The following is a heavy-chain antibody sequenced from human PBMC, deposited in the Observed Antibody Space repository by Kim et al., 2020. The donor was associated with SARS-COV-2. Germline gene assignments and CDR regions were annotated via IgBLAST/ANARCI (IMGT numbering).Heavy chain of an antibody. Sequence: GGSLRLSCAASGFTFSSYSMNWVRQAPGKGLEWVSYISSSSSTIYYADSVKGRFTISRDNAKNSLYLQMNSLRDEDTAVYYCAREVGEAIAAAGTGWFDPWGQGTLVTVSS. V-gene: IGHV3-48*02. CDR3: AREVGEAIAAAGTGWFDP. CDR2: ISSSSSTI. D-gene: IGHD6-13*01. CDR1: GFTFSSYS. J-gene: IGHJ5*02.